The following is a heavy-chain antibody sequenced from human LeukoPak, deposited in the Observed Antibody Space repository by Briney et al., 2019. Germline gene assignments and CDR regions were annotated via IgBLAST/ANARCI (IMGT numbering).Heavy chain of an antibody. Sequence: SVKVSCKASGGTFSSYAISWVRQAPGQGLEWMGGIIPIFGTANYAQKFQGRVTITADESTSTAYMELSSLRSEDTAVYYCASPAVAAAGWYYYYMDVWGKGTTVTISS. V-gene: IGHV1-69*13. CDR3: ASPAVAAAGWYYYYMDV. CDR2: IIPIFGTA. D-gene: IGHD6-13*01. CDR1: GGTFSSYA. J-gene: IGHJ6*03.